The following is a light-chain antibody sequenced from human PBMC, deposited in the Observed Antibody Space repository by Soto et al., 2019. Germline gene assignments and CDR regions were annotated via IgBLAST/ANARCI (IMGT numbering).Light chain of an antibody. V-gene: IGKV3D-15*01. J-gene: IGKJ5*01. CDR2: GAS. CDR1: QSININ. Sequence: EIGITQSPATLSVSPGERATLSCRASQSININLAWYAQKPGQAPRLLIHGASTRDTGLPARFSGSGAGTECTRIISSLQSEDSAVYYCPQYDNWPLTFGQGTRLEIK. CDR3: PQYDNWPLT.